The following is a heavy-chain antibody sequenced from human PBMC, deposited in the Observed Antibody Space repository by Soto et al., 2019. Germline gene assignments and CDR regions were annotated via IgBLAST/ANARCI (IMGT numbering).Heavy chain of an antibody. D-gene: IGHD3-22*01. CDR3: ASLPDLGAISDSSGDY. CDR1: GGSISSSNW. V-gene: IGHV4-4*02. CDR2: INHSGST. J-gene: IGHJ4*02. Sequence: SENLSLTCAVSGGSISSSNWWSWVRQPPGKGLEWIGEINHSGSTNYNPSLKSRVTISVDTSKNQFSLKLSSVTAADTAVYYCASLPDLGAISDSSGDYWGQGTLVTV.